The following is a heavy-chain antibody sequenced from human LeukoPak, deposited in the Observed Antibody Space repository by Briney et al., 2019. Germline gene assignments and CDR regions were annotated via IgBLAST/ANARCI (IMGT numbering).Heavy chain of an antibody. J-gene: IGHJ4*02. V-gene: IGHV1-8*01. CDR2: MNPNSGNT. D-gene: IGHD4-11*01. CDR1: GYTFTSYD. CDR3: ARGRHSVTDY. Sequence: ASVKVSRKASGYTFTSYDIHWVRQATGQGLEWMGWMNPNSGNTGYAQKFQGRVTMTRNTSISTAYMELSSLRSEDTAVYYCARGRHSVTDYWGQGTLVTISS.